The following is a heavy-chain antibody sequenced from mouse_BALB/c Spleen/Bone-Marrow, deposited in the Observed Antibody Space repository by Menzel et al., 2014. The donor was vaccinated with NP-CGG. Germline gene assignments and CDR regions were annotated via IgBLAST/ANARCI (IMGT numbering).Heavy chain of an antibody. Sequence: EVQVVESGGGLVQPGGSLRLSCATSGFTFTDYYMNCVRQPPGKALEWLGFIRNKANGYTTGYSASVKGRFTVSRDNSENSLYLQMNTLRAEDSDSYYCAREQGRVLFDYWGQGTTLTDSS. CDR3: AREQGRVLFDY. CDR1: GFTFTDYY. CDR2: IRNKANGYTT. J-gene: IGHJ2*01. V-gene: IGHV7-3*02.